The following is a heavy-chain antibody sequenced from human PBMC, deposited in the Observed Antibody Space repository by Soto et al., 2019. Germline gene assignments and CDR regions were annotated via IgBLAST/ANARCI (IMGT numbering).Heavy chain of an antibody. D-gene: IGHD3-10*01. CDR3: ARAVTP. CDR1: GGSISSGGYY. CDR2: IYYSGST. Sequence: QVQLQESGPGLVKPSQTLSLTCTVSGGSISSGGYYWSWIRQHPGKGLEWIGYIYYSGSTYYNPALKSRVIKSVDTSRYQFALTHSSVTAPHTEVYSCARAVTPCGQGTLVTVSS. V-gene: IGHV4-31*03. J-gene: IGHJ5*02.